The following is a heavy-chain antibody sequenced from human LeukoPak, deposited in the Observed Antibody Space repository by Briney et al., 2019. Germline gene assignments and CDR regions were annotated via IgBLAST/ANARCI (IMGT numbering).Heavy chain of an antibody. CDR2: VYYSGST. CDR3: ARERRSGSYYYFDY. Sequence: SETLSLTCTVSGGSISSGGYYWSWIRQPPGKGLEWIGYVYYSGSTNYNPSLKSRVTISVDTSKNQFSLKVSSVTAADTAVYYCARERRSGSYYYFDYWGQGTLVTVSS. J-gene: IGHJ4*02. CDR1: GGSISSGGYY. D-gene: IGHD1-26*01. V-gene: IGHV4-61*08.